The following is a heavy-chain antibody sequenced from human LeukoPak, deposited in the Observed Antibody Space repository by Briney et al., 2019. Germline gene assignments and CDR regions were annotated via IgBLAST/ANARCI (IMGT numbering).Heavy chain of an antibody. CDR3: ARGFNRGYSGYTIVNY. CDR1: GYTFTCYY. D-gene: IGHD5-12*01. Sequence: ASVKVSCKASGYTFTCYYMHWVRQAPGQGLEWMGWINPNSGGTNYAQKFQGRVTMTRDTSISTAYMELSRLRSDDTAVYYCARGFNRGYSGYTIVNYWGQGTLVTVSS. J-gene: IGHJ4*02. V-gene: IGHV1-2*02. CDR2: INPNSGGT.